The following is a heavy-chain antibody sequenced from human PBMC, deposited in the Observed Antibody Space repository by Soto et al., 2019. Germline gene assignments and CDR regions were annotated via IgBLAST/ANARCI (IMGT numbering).Heavy chain of an antibody. V-gene: IGHV4-4*02. CDR1: GGSISSSNW. D-gene: IGHD3-3*01. Sequence: SETLSLTCAVSGGSISSSNWWSWVRQPPGKGLEWIGEIYHSGSTNYNPSLKSRVTISVDKSKNQFSLKLSSVTAADTAVYYCARGTPYYDFWSGYYTSVPSQDWFDPWGQGTLVTVSS. CDR3: ARGTPYYDFWSGYYTSVPSQDWFDP. J-gene: IGHJ5*02. CDR2: IYHSGST.